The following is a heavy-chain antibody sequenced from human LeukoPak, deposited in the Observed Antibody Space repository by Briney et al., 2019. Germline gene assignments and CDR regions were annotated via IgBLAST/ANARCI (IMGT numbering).Heavy chain of an antibody. CDR3: ARRIGWSSKIYFDY. CDR1: GGSISSSSYY. CDR2: IYYSGST. V-gene: IGHV4-39*01. Sequence: PSETLSLTCTVSGGSISSSSYYWGWIRQPPGKGLEWIGSIYYSGSTYYNPSLKSRVTISVDTSKNQFSLKLSSVTAADTAVYYCARRIGWSSKIYFDYWGQGTLVTVSS. D-gene: IGHD6-19*01. J-gene: IGHJ4*02.